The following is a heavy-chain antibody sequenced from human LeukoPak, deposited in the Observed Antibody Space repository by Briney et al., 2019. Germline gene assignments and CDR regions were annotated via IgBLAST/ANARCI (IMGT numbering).Heavy chain of an antibody. J-gene: IGHJ4*02. V-gene: IGHV3-11*03. Sequence: GGSLRLSCAASGFTFSDYYMSWIRQAPGKGLEWVSYISSSSSYTNDADSVKGRFTISRDNAKNSLYLQMNSLRAEDTAVYYCARCAGFGESCDYWGQGTLVTVSS. CDR3: ARCAGFGESCDY. CDR1: GFTFSDYY. CDR2: ISSSSSYT. D-gene: IGHD3-10*01.